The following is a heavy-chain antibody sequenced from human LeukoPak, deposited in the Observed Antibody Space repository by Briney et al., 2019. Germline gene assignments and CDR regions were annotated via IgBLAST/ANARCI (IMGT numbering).Heavy chain of an antibody. Sequence: SETLSLTCAVYGGSFSGYYWSWIRQPPGKGLEWIGEINHSGSTNYNPSLKSRVTISVVTSKNQFSLKLSSVTAADTAVYYCARAPTNWFDPWGQGTLVTVSS. CDR3: ARAPTNWFDP. V-gene: IGHV4-34*01. CDR2: INHSGST. J-gene: IGHJ5*02. CDR1: GGSFSGYY.